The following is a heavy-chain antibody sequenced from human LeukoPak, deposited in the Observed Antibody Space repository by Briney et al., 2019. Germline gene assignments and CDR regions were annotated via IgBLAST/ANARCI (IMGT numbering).Heavy chain of an antibody. CDR2: IKQDGSEK. CDR3: TRDPRSPTQQIDY. J-gene: IGHJ4*02. CDR1: GFTFSSYW. Sequence: GGSLRLSCAASGFTFSSYWMSWVRQAPGKGLEWVANIKQDGSEKYYVDSVKGRFTISRDNAKNSLYLQMNSLKTEDTAVYYCTRDPRSPTQQIDYWGQGTLVTVSS. V-gene: IGHV3-7*03. D-gene: IGHD4-11*01.